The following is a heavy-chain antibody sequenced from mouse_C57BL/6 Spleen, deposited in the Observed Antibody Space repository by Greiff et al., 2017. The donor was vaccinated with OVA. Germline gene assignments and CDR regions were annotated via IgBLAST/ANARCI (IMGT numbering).Heavy chain of an antibody. CDR1: GFTFSSYG. V-gene: IGHV5-6*01. D-gene: IGHD2-4*01. CDR3: ARQGYDYPFDY. Sequence: EVNLVESGGDLVKPGGSLTLSCAASGFTFSSYGMSWVRQTPDKRLEWVATISSGGSYNYYPDSVKGRFTISRDNAKNTLYLQMSSLKSEDTAMYYCARQGYDYPFDYWGQGTTLTVSS. CDR2: ISSGGSYN. J-gene: IGHJ2*01.